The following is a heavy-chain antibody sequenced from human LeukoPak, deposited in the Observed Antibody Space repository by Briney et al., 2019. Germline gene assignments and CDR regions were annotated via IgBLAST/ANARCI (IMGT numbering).Heavy chain of an antibody. V-gene: IGHV1-69*01. D-gene: IGHD3-22*01. CDR3: ARSSRYYDSSGLQAYYFNY. CDR2: IIPIFGTA. J-gene: IGHJ4*02. Sequence: SVKVSCKASGGTFSSYAISWVRQAPGQGLEWMGGIIPIFGTANYAQKFQGRVTITVDESTSTAYMELSSLRSEDTAVYYCARSSRYYDSSGLQAYYFNYWGQGTLVTVSS. CDR1: GGTFSSYA.